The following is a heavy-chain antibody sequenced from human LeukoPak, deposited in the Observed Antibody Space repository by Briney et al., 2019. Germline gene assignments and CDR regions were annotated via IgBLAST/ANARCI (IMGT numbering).Heavy chain of an antibody. CDR1: GGSFSSYY. V-gene: IGHV4-59*01. CDR2: IYYSGST. J-gene: IGHJ5*02. CDR3: ARLSLDYDILTGYSNWFDP. D-gene: IGHD3-9*01. Sequence: SETLSLTCTVSGGSFSSYYWSWIRQPPGKGLEWVGYIYYSGSTNYNPSLKSRVSISVDPSKNQFSLKLSSVTAADTAVYYCARLSLDYDILTGYSNWFDPWGQGTLVTVSS.